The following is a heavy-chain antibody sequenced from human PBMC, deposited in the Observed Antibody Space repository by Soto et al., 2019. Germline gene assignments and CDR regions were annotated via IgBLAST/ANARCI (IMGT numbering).Heavy chain of an antibody. CDR3: ARQRTTVTTGYFDY. J-gene: IGHJ4*02. CDR2: IYPADSDT. V-gene: IGHV5-51*01. D-gene: IGHD4-4*01. Sequence: PGESLKISCKGSEYSFTSYWIGWVRQMPGKGLEWMGIIYPADSDTRYRPSFQGQVTISADKSISTAYLQWSSLKASDTAMYYCARQRTTVTTGYFDYWGQGTLVTVSS. CDR1: EYSFTSYW.